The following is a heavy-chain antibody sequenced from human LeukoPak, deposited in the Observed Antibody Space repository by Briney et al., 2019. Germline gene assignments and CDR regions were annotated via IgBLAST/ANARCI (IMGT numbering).Heavy chain of an antibody. CDR3: ARHLSGITGYTYGRGIDY. CDR1: GLTFSRYW. J-gene: IGHJ4*02. V-gene: IGHV3-7*01. D-gene: IGHD5-18*01. CDR2: IKKDGREK. Sequence: SGGSLRLSCAASGLTFSRYWMSWVRQAPGKGLEWVANIKKDGREKYYVNSVKGRFTISRDNAKSSLYLQMNSLRAEDTAVYYCARHLSGITGYTYGRGIDYWGQGILVTVSS.